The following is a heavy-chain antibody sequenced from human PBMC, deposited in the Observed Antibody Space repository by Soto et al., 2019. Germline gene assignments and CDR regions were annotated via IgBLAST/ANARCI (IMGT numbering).Heavy chain of an antibody. CDR3: ARGVTAGVDY. CDR2: MQPSSGRT. D-gene: IGHD2-21*02. J-gene: IGHJ4*02. CDR1: GYSFTSLD. V-gene: IGHV1-8*01. Sequence: QVQLVQSGAEVREPGASVKVSCTASGYSFTSLDINWVRQTTGQGLERMGWMQPSSGRTGYAQKFQGRVTMTRDTAINTAYMELSSLTSDDTAFYYCARGVTAGVDYWGQGTLVTVSS.